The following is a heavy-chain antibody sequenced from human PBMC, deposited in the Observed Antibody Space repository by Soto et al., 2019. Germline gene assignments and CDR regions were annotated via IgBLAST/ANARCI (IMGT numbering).Heavy chain of an antibody. CDR3: ARFRVDGDYVP. Sequence: EVQLVESGGGLVQPRGSLRLSCAVSGFTFSNYWMHWVRQAPGKGLVWVSRINSDGSSTSYADFVKGRFTISRDNAKNTLYLQMNSLRAEDTAVYYCARFRVDGDYVPWGQGTLVTVSS. J-gene: IGHJ5*02. CDR2: INSDGSST. D-gene: IGHD4-17*01. V-gene: IGHV3-74*01. CDR1: GFTFSNYW.